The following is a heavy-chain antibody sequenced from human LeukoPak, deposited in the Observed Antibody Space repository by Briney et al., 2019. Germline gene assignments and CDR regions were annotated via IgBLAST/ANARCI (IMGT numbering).Heavy chain of an antibody. CDR3: AKDLALAGTGGGFDV. V-gene: IGHV3-23*01. CDR2: ISADDKA. J-gene: IGHJ3*01. D-gene: IGHD6-19*01. Sequence: GGSLRLSCAASGFNFTTYAINWVRQPPGKRLEWVSGISADDKAYYADSVKGRFTISRDNSKNTVSLQMSSLRAEDTALYYCAKDLALAGTGGGFDVWGQGTRVAVSS. CDR1: GFNFTTYA.